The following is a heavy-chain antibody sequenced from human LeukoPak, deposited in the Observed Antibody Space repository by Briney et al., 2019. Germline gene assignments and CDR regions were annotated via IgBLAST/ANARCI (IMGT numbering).Heavy chain of an antibody. CDR2: IYYSGST. CDR3: ARDSGYYDSSGSVNYFDY. Sequence: SETLSLTCTVSGGSISSSSYYWGWIRQPPGKGLEWIGSIYYSGSTYYNPSLKSRVTISVDTSKNQFSLKLSSVTAADTAVYYCARDSGYYDSSGSVNYFDYWGQGTLVTVSS. V-gene: IGHV4-39*07. J-gene: IGHJ4*02. D-gene: IGHD3-22*01. CDR1: GGSISSSSYY.